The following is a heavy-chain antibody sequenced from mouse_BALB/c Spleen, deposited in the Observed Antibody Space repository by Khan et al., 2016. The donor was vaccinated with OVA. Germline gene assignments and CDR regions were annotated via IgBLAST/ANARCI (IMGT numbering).Heavy chain of an antibody. CDR2: IYPSDTYT. J-gene: IGHJ2*01. CDR1: GYTFTSYW. Sequence: QVQLQQPGAELVRPGASVKLSCKASGYTFTSYWINWVKQRPGQGLEWIGNIYPSDTYTNYNQNFKDKATLTVDKSSSTAYMLLTGPTSEDSAVYYCTRSIYYYGSCFDYWGQGTTLTFSS. D-gene: IGHD1-1*01. V-gene: IGHV1-69*02. CDR3: TRSIYYYGSCFDY.